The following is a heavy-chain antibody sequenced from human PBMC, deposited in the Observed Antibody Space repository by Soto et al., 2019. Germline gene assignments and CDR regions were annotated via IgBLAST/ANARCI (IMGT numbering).Heavy chain of an antibody. CDR3: ARDLDGLHDDTSGPFPRPG. J-gene: IGHJ1*01. Sequence: SETLSLTCTVSGGSISGDDYYWSWIRQAPGRGLEWIGYIHSSGSIYYNPSLKSRATMSIDTAGNQFSLKVSSVTVADTAVYYCARDLDGLHDDTSGPFPRPGWGQGTLVTVSS. CDR1: GGSISGDDYY. CDR2: IHSSGSI. V-gene: IGHV4-30-4*01. D-gene: IGHD3-22*01.